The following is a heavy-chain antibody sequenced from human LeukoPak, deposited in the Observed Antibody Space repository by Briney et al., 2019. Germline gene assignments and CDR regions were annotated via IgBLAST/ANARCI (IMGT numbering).Heavy chain of an antibody. J-gene: IGHJ1*01. V-gene: IGHV1-2*02. CDR3: ARDRTGVFPEYFQH. CDR1: GYTFTGYY. CDR2: INPNSGGT. D-gene: IGHD3-16*01. Sequence: ASVKVSCKASGYTFTGYYMHWVRQAPGQGLEWMGWINPNSGGTNYAQKFQGRVTMTRDTSISTAYMELSRLRSDDTAVYCCARDRTGVFPEYFQHWGQGTLVTVSS.